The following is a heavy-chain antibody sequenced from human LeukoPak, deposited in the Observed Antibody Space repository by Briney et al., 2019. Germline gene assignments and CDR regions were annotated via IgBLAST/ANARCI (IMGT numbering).Heavy chain of an antibody. CDR2: INQGGSEQ. CDR1: GFPFSGYW. V-gene: IGHV3-7*01. Sequence: GGSLRLSCAASGFPFSGYWMDWVRQAPGKGMEWVANINQGGSEQYYGASVKGRFIISRDNSKNSLYLQMYSLRAEDTAVYYCSRSLDYLGQGALVTVSS. CDR3: SRSLDY. J-gene: IGHJ4*02.